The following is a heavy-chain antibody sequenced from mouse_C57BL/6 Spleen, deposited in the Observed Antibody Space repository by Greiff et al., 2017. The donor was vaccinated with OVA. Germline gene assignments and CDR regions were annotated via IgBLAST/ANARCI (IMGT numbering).Heavy chain of an antibody. CDR1: GYTFTSYW. Sequence: VQLQQPGAELVMPGASVKLSCKASGYTFTSYWMHWVKQRPGQGLEWIGEIDPSDSYTNYNQKFKGKSTLTVDKSSSTAYMQLSSLTSEDSAVYYCARPGSSYDYYAMDYWGQGTSVTVSS. V-gene: IGHV1-69*01. J-gene: IGHJ4*01. D-gene: IGHD1-1*01. CDR2: IDPSDSYT. CDR3: ARPGSSYDYYAMDY.